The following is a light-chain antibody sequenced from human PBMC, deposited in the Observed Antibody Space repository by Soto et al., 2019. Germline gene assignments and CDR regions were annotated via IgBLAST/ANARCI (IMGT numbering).Light chain of an antibody. CDR2: EVS. Sequence: QSALTQPASVSGSPGQSITISCTGTSSDIAPYKYVSWFQHHPGKAPKLIIFEVSNRPSGISDRFSGFKSANTAYLTISGVQPEDEADYHCSSYTTIKTVVFGGGIKLTVL. V-gene: IGLV2-14*01. CDR3: SSYTTIKTVV. J-gene: IGLJ2*01. CDR1: SSDIAPYKY.